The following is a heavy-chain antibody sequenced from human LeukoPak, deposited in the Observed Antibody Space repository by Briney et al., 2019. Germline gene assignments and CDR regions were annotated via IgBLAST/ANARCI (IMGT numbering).Heavy chain of an antibody. CDR2: IYYRST. J-gene: IGHJ4*02. V-gene: IGHV4-59*08. CDR1: GCSISSYY. D-gene: IGHD3-22*01. Sequence: SETLSLTCTVSGCSISSYYWSWIRQPPGKGLEWIGYIYYRSTNYNHSLKSRVTISIDTSKNQLSLKLSSVTAADTDVYYCARHYDCDGYYYAHLDYWGQGTLVTVSS. CDR3: ARHYDCDGYYYAHLDY.